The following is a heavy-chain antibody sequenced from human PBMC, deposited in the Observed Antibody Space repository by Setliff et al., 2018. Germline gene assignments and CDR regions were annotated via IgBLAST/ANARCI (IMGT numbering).Heavy chain of an antibody. CDR3: ARHLWGRWMAASSDYFDY. J-gene: IGHJ4*02. CDR1: GGSISSGSYH. V-gene: IGHV4-61*02. D-gene: IGHD3-3*02. Sequence: KPSETLSLTCALSGGSISSGSYHWSWNRQPAGQGLEWVGRLHTSGSIDYNPSLKSRVTISVDTSKNQFSLRLRSVTAADTAVYYCARHLWGRWMAASSDYFDYWGQGSLVTVSS. CDR2: LHTSGSI.